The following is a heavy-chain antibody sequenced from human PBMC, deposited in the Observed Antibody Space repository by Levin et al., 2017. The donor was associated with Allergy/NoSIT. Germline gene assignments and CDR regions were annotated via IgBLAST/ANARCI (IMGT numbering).Heavy chain of an antibody. CDR3: ARRAPGAAAGKNWYFDR. CDR2: IYYSGST. D-gene: IGHD6-13*01. V-gene: IGHV4-39*01. J-gene: IGHJ2*01. Sequence: SETLSLTCTVSGGSISSSSYYWGWIRQPPGKGLEWIGSIYYSGSTYYNPSLKSRVTISVDTSKNQFSLKLSSVTAADTAVYYCARRAPGAAAGKNWYFDRWGRGTLVTVSS. CDR1: GGSISSSSYY.